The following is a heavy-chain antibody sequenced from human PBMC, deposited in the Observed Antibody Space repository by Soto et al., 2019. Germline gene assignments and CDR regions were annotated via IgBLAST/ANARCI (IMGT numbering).Heavy chain of an antibody. D-gene: IGHD1-1*01. Sequence: ETLSLTCAVSGYSISSGYYWGWIRQPPGKGLEWIGSIYHSGSTYYNPSLKGRVTISVDTSKNQFSLKLSSVTAADTAVYYCARGGDTTSYYYYGMDVWGQGTTVTVSS. CDR3: ARGGDTTSYYYYGMDV. J-gene: IGHJ6*02. V-gene: IGHV4-38-2*01. CDR2: IYHSGST. CDR1: GYSISSGYY.